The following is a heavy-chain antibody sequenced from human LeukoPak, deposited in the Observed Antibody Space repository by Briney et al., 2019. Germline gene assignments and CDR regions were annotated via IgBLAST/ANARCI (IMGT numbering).Heavy chain of an antibody. D-gene: IGHD3-22*01. CDR2: IYSGGST. V-gene: IGHV3-66*01. CDR1: GFTVSSNY. J-gene: IGHJ4*02. Sequence: GGSLRLSCAASGFTVSSNYMSWVRQAPGKGLEWVSVIYSGGSTYYADSVKGRFTISRDNSKNTLYLQMNSLRAEDTALYYCAKILSSGYPYLDCWGQGILVTVSS. CDR3: AKILSSGYPYLDC.